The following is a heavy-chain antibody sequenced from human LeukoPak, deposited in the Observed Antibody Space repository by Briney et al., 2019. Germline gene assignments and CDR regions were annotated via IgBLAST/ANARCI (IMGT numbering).Heavy chain of an antibody. CDR3: ARDFDGSSSRIFPVGAFDI. V-gene: IGHV3-21*01. Sequence: GGSLRLSCAASGFTFSSYSMNWVRQAPGKGLEWVSSISSSSSYIYYADSVKGRFTISRDNAKNSLYLQMNSLRAEDTAVYYCARDFDGSSSRIFPVGAFDIWGRGAMVTVSS. CDR2: ISSSSSYI. J-gene: IGHJ3*02. CDR1: GFTFSSYS. D-gene: IGHD6-6*01.